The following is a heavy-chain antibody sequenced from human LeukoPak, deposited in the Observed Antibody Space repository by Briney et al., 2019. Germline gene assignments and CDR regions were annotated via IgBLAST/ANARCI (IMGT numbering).Heavy chain of an antibody. CDR1: GVSISSYY. Sequence: KPSETLSLTCTVSGVSISSYYWSWIRQPAGKGLEWIGRIYTSGSTNYNPSLKSRVTMSVGTSKNQFSLKLSSVTAADTAVYYCASSRVDTASDYWGQGTLVAVSS. CDR2: IYTSGST. J-gene: IGHJ4*02. D-gene: IGHD5-18*01. CDR3: ASSRVDTASDY. V-gene: IGHV4-4*07.